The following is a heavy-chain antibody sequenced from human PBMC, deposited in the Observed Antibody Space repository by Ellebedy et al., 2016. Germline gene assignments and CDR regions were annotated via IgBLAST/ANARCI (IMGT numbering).Heavy chain of an antibody. D-gene: IGHD3-22*01. CDR2: VSYDGINN. J-gene: IGHJ4*02. CDR3: AKYKKVTMIVGGFDY. CDR1: GFTFSSYG. Sequence: GESLKISCAASGFTFSSYGMHWVRQAPGKGLEWVAVVSYDGINNYYADSVKGRFTISRDNSKNTLYLQMNSLRAEDTAVYYCAKYKKVTMIVGGFDYWGQGTLVTVSS. V-gene: IGHV3-30*18.